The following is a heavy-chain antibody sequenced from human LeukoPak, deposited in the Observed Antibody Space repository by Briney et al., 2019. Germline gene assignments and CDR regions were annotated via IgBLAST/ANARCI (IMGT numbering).Heavy chain of an antibody. CDR1: GFTFSSYW. V-gene: IGHV3-74*01. Sequence: QPGGSLRLSCAASGFTFSSYWMHWVRQAPGKGLVWVSRIKSDGRSTSYADSVKGRLTISRDNAKNTLYLQMNSLRAEDTAVYYCARDTDYGDYGDFQHWGQGTLVTVSS. CDR2: IKSDGRST. CDR3: ARDTDYGDYGDFQH. J-gene: IGHJ1*01. D-gene: IGHD4-17*01.